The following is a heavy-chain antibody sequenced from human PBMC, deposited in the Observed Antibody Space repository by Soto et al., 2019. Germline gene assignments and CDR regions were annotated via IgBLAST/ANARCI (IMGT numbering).Heavy chain of an antibody. J-gene: IGHJ6*02. D-gene: IGHD2-8*01. CDR2: ISVYTGNT. CDR1: GYTFTSYG. V-gene: IGHV1-18*04. CDR3: ARDRCTTDKCYTHHFDV. Sequence: QVQLVRSGGEVTKPGASVKVSCKSSGYTFTSYGVTWVRQAPGRGLEWLGWISVYTGNTKQAQKFQDRVTLTTEASTSTAYLELRNLRSDDTAVYYCARDRCTTDKCYTHHFDVWGQGTTVTVSS.